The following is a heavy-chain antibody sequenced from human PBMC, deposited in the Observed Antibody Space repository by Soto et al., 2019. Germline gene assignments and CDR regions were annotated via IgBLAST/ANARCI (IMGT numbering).Heavy chain of an antibody. CDR2: RYHSGST. CDR3: AREVLIAEAGGLGWFDP. CDR1: GDSISNFF. Sequence: QVQLQESGPGLVKPSETLSLTCTVSGDSISNFFWSWIRQSPGKGLEWIGYRYHSGSTKYSPSLKSRATMSIDTSRNQFSLRLTAVTSADTAVYYCAREVLIAEAGGLGWFDPWGQGTLVTVSS. D-gene: IGHD6-13*01. V-gene: IGHV4-59*01. J-gene: IGHJ5*02.